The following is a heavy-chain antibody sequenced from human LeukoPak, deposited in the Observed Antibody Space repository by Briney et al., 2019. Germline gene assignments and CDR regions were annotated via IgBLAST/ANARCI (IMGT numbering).Heavy chain of an antibody. CDR2: MFHSGDT. CDR1: GYSISSGSY. Sequence: SETLSLTCAVSGYSISSGSYWGWIRQPPGKGLEWIGNMFHSGDTYHNPSLKSRVTISADTSKNQLSLKLTSVTAADTAVYYCANVGAYGDYARHDYWGQGTLVTVSS. J-gene: IGHJ4*02. V-gene: IGHV4-38-2*01. D-gene: IGHD4-17*01. CDR3: ANVGAYGDYARHDY.